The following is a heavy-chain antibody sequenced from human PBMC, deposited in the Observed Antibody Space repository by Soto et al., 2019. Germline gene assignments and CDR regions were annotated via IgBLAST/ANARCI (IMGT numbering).Heavy chain of an antibody. CDR2: IIPIFGTA. CDR1: GGTFSSYA. V-gene: IGHV1-69*01. J-gene: IGHJ6*02. D-gene: IGHD3-22*01. Sequence: QVQLVQSGAEVKKPGSSVKVSCKASGGTFSSYAISWVRQAPGQGLEWMGGIIPIFGTANYAQKFQGRVTITADESTSTTYMELSSLRSEDTAVYYCARDTVGYYDSSGYYRVRVPPYYYYGMDVWCQGTTVTVSS. CDR3: ARDTVGYYDSSGYYRVRVPPYYYYGMDV.